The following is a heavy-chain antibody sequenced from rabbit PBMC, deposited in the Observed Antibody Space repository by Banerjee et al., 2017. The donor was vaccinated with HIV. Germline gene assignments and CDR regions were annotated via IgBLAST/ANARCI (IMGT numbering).Heavy chain of an antibody. CDR3: ARGDGAYAGYDGL. CDR2: IHAARGRT. CDR1: GIDFSLYY. V-gene: IGHV1S7*01. J-gene: IGHJ4*01. D-gene: IGHD7-1*01. Sequence: QQLKESGGGLVQPGGSLKLSCKASGIDFSLYYMGWVRQAPGKGLEWIGIIHAARGRTYYPSWVNGRFTISSDNAQNTVDLQMNSLTAADTATYFCARGDGAYAGYDGLWGQGTLVTVS.